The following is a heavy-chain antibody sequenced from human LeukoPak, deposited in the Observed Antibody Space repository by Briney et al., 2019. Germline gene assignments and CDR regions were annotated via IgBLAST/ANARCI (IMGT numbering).Heavy chain of an antibody. Sequence: GGSLRLSCAASGFTVSSNYMSWVRQAPGKGLEWVSVIYSGGSTYYADSVKGRFTISRDNSKNTLYLQMNSLRAEHTAVYYCARDGDPQNYGDYGYFDYWGQGTLVTVSS. J-gene: IGHJ4*02. CDR3: ARDGDPQNYGDYGYFDY. CDR1: GFTVSSNY. D-gene: IGHD4-17*01. V-gene: IGHV3-53*01. CDR2: IYSGGST.